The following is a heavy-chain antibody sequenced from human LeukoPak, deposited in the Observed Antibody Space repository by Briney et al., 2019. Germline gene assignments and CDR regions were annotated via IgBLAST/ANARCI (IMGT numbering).Heavy chain of an antibody. CDR1: GFSINTNYY. CDR3: ARSWGNLYYFDY. V-gene: IGHV4-38-2*01. D-gene: IGHD3-16*01. Sequence: SETLSLTCSVSGFSINTNYYWGWVRQPPGRGLEWIGTIFHSGDIFDNPSPRSRVTMSVDTSKNQFMLKLTSVTAADTAVYYCARSWGNLYYFDYWGQGALVTVSS. CDR2: IFHSGDI. J-gene: IGHJ4*02.